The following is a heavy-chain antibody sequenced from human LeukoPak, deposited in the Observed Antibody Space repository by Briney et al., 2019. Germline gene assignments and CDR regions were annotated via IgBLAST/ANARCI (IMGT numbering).Heavy chain of an antibody. D-gene: IGHD3-10*01. V-gene: IGHV4-31*03. CDR1: GGSISSGGYY. CDR2: IYYSGST. Sequence: PSQTLSLTCTVSGGSISSGGYYWSWLRQHPGKGLEWIGYIYYSGSTYYNPSLKSRITISVDTSKNQFSLKLSSVTAADTAVYYCARIRGPHKRPFDYWGQGTLVTVSS. J-gene: IGHJ4*02. CDR3: ARIRGPHKRPFDY.